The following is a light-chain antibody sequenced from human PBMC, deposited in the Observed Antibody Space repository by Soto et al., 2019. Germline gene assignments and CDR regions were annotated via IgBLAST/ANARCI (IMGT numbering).Light chain of an antibody. CDR3: CSYAGTYTFWV. J-gene: IGLJ3*02. CDR2: DVS. CDR1: SSDIGTYDY. V-gene: IGLV2-11*01. Sequence: QSVLTQPRSVSGSRGQSVTISCTGSSSDIGTYDYVSWYQYHPGKAPKLIIYDVSERPSGVPDRFSGSKSGNTASLTISGLQAEDEADYYCCSYAGTYTFWVFGGGTKVTVL.